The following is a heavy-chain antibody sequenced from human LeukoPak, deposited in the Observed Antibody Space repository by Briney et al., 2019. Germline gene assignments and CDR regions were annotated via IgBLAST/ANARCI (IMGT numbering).Heavy chain of an antibody. CDR2: INTNTGNP. CDR3: ARDLDSGSYPWFDP. J-gene: IGHJ5*02. D-gene: IGHD1-26*01. CDR1: GCTFTSYA. Sequence: ASVKVSCKASGCTFTSYAMNWVRQAPGQGLEWMGWINTNTGNPTYAQGFTGRFVFSLDTSVSTAYLQISSLKAEDTAVYYCARDLDSGSYPWFDPWGQGTLVTVSS. V-gene: IGHV7-4-1*02.